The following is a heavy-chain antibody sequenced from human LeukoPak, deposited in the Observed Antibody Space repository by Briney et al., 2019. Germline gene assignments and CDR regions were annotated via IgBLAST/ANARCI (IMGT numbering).Heavy chain of an antibody. D-gene: IGHD3-22*01. CDR2: INYSGST. CDR1: SESFSGYF. CDR3: ARVYDSSGYYRGYAFDI. Sequence: SETLSLTCAIYSESFSGYFWSWIRQPPGKGLEWIGEINYSGSTNYNPSLKSRVTISVDTSKNQFSLKLSSVTAADTAVYYCARVYDSSGYYRGYAFDIWGQGTMVTVSS. V-gene: IGHV4-34*01. J-gene: IGHJ3*02.